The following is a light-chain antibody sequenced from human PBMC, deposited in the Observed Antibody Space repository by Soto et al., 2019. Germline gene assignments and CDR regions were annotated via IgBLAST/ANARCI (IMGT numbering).Light chain of an antibody. CDR2: GAS. J-gene: IGKJ1*01. Sequence: EIVMTQSPAPLSVSPGERATLSCRASQSVSSNLAWYQQKPGQAPRLLIYGASTRATGIPARFSASGSGTEFTLTISSLKSEEFAVYYCQQYNNWPRTFGQGTKVAIK. V-gene: IGKV3-15*01. CDR1: QSVSSN. CDR3: QQYNNWPRT.